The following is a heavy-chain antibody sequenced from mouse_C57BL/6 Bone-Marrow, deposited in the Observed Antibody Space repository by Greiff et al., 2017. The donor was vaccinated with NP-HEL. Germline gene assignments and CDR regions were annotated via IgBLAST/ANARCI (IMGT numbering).Heavy chain of an antibody. CDR3: ARLRIYYYGSSFYWYFDV. D-gene: IGHD1-1*01. CDR1: GFTFSSYG. J-gene: IGHJ1*03. Sequence: EVQLVESGGDLVKPGGSLKLSCAASGFTFSSYGMSWVRQTPDKRLEWVATISSGGSYTYYPDSVKGRFTISRDNAKNTLYLQMSSLKSEDTAMYYCARLRIYYYGSSFYWYFDVWGTGTTVIVSS. V-gene: IGHV5-6*01. CDR2: ISSGGSYT.